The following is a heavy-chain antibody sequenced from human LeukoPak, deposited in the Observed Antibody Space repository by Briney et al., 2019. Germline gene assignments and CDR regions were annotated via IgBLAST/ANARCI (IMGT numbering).Heavy chain of an antibody. Sequence: PGGSLRLSCAASGFTFSSYGMHWVRQAPGKGLEWVAVISYDGTNKYYADSVKGRFTISRDNSKNTLYLQMNSLRAEDTAVYYCARDFYDFWSGYYTGIPDYWGQGTLVTVSS. D-gene: IGHD3-3*01. V-gene: IGHV3-30*03. CDR3: ARDFYDFWSGYYTGIPDY. CDR1: GFTFSSYG. J-gene: IGHJ4*02. CDR2: ISYDGTNK.